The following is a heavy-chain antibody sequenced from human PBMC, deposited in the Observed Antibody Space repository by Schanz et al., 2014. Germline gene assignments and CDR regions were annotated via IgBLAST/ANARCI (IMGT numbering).Heavy chain of an antibody. V-gene: IGHV3-23*01. CDR3: AKTLFPGGTQTFGN. CDR2: IGTSGGT. J-gene: IGHJ4*02. Sequence: EVQLLESGGGLVQPGGSLKLSCAASGLIFSNYVMSWVRQAPGKGLEWVSTIGTSGGTNYAESVKGRFTISRDNSKSTLYVEMNSLRVEDTAVYYCAKTLFPGGTQTFGNWGRGTLVTVSS. CDR1: GLIFSNYV. D-gene: IGHD2-8*02.